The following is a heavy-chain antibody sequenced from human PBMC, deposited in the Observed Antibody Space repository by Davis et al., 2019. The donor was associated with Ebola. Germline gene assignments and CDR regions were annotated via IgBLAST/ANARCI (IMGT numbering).Heavy chain of an antibody. CDR2: IKPDGSQK. V-gene: IGHV3-7*01. CDR3: ARDRYSYHSSFSN. CDR1: GFTFSSHW. D-gene: IGHD3-22*01. Sequence: PGGSLRLSCKVSGFTFSSHWMSWVRQAPGKGLEWVANIKPDGSQKYYVDSVRGRLTISRDNAKNTLYLQMNSLRAEDTAVYYCARDRYSYHSSFSNWGQGTLVTVSS. J-gene: IGHJ4*02.